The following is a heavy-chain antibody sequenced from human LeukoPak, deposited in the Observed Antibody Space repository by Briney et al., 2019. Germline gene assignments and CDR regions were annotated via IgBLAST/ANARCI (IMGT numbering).Heavy chain of an antibody. CDR1: GGTFSSYA. V-gene: IGHV1-69*13. CDR3: ARGGIQEAIFDY. D-gene: IGHD5-18*01. J-gene: IGHJ4*02. Sequence: SVRVSCTASGGTFSSYAISWVRQAPGQGLEWMGGIIPIFGTANYAQKFQGRVTITADESTSTAYMELSSLRSEDTAVYYCARGGIQEAIFDYWGQGTLVTVSS. CDR2: IIPIFGTA.